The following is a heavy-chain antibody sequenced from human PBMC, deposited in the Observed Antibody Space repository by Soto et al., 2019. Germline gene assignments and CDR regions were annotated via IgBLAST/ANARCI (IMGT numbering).Heavy chain of an antibody. Sequence: SQTLSLTCAISGDSVSSNSAAWNWIRQSPSRGLEWLGRTYYRSKWYYGYALSVKSRITIKADTSKSQFSLQLNSVTPEDAAVYYCAKTGYSGYDPWAYYYGMDVWGQGTTVTVSS. CDR3: AKTGYSGYDPWAYYYGMDV. J-gene: IGHJ6*02. D-gene: IGHD5-12*01. CDR1: GDSVSSNSAA. V-gene: IGHV6-1*01. CDR2: TYYRSKWYY.